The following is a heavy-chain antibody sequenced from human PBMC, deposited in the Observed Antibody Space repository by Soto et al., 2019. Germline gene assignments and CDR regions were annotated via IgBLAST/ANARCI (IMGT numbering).Heavy chain of an antibody. V-gene: IGHV4-38-2*01. J-gene: IGHJ6*02. CDR2: IFHTGST. CDR3: ATLPRLDGMDV. Sequence: SETLSLTCAVSGYSISSGHSWGWIRQPPEKGLEWIGSIFHTGSTYYNPSLKSRVTLSVDTSKNQFSLKLSSVTAADTAVYFCATLPRLDGMDVWGQGTTVTVSS. CDR1: GYSISSGHS. D-gene: IGHD6-25*01.